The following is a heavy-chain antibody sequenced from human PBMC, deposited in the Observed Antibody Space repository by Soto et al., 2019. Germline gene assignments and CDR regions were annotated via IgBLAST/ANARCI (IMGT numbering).Heavy chain of an antibody. J-gene: IGHJ6*02. D-gene: IGHD1-26*01. V-gene: IGHV3-74*01. CDR3: ARLIGGVGATPHSGMDV. CDR2: ISNDGSST. Sequence: GGSLRLSCAASGFTLSSYWMHWVRQAPGKGLVWVSRISNDGSSTTYADSVKGRFTISRDNAKNTLYLQMNSLRAEDTAVYYCARLIGGVGATPHSGMDVWGQGTTVTVSS. CDR1: GFTLSSYW.